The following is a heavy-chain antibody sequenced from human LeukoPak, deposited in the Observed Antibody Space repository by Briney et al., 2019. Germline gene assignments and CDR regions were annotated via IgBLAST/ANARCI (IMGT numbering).Heavy chain of an antibody. CDR3: ARENSGWFDP. Sequence: PGRSLRLSCAASGFTFSSYGMHWVRQAPGKGLEWVAVIWYDGSNKYYADSVKGGFTISRDNSKNTLYLQMTSLRAEDTAVYYCARENSGWFDPWGQGTLVTVSS. CDR1: GFTFSSYG. CDR2: IWYDGSNK. D-gene: IGHD4-23*01. J-gene: IGHJ5*02. V-gene: IGHV3-33*01.